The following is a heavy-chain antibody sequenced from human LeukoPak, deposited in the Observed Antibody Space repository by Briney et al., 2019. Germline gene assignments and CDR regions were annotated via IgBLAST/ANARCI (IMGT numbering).Heavy chain of an antibody. V-gene: IGHV3-53*01. CDR2: IYSGGST. J-gene: IGHJ6*03. Sequence: GGSLRLSCAASGFTVSSNYMSWVRQAPGKGLEWVSVIYSGGSTYYADSVKGRFIISRDNSKNTLYLQMNSLRAEDTAVYYCARVDRGVILYYYYMDVWGKGATVTVSS. CDR3: ARVDRGVILYYYYMDV. D-gene: IGHD3-10*01. CDR1: GFTVSSNY.